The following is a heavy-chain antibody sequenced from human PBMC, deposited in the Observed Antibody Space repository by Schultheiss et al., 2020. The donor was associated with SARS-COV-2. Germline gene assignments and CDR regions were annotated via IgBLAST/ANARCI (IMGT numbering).Heavy chain of an antibody. CDR3: ARDRVSSGRPDWFDP. J-gene: IGHJ5*02. Sequence: SETLSLTCTVSGGSISSGGYYWSWIRQPAGKGLEWIGRIYHSGTSYYNPSLKSRVTISVDTSKNQVSLRLNSVTAADTAVYYCARDRVSSGRPDWFDPWGQGTLVTVSS. V-gene: IGHV4-61*02. CDR1: GGSISSGGYY. D-gene: IGHD6-19*01. CDR2: IYHSGTS.